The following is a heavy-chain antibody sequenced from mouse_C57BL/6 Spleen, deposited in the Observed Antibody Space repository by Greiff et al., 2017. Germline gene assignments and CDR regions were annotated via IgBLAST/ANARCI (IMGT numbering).Heavy chain of an antibody. CDR3: ARKQAMDY. Sequence: VQLQQSGPELVKPGASVKISCKASGYAFSSSWMNWVKQRPGQGLEWIGRIYPGDGDTNYNGTFKGKATLTADKTSSTAYMQLSSLTSEDSAVYFCARKQAMDYWGQGTSVTVSS. CDR1: GYAFSSSW. J-gene: IGHJ4*01. CDR2: IYPGDGDT. V-gene: IGHV1-82*01.